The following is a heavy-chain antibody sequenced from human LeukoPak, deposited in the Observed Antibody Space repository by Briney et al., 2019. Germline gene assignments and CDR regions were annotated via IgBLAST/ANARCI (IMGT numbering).Heavy chain of an antibody. Sequence: ASVKVSCKASGYSFTSHDINWVRQAPGQGLEWMGWMNPNSGNTGYAQKFQGRVTITRNTSISTAYMELSSLRSEDTAVYYCARALYCGGDCYPNWFDPWGQGTLVTVS. D-gene: IGHD2-21*02. V-gene: IGHV1-8*03. CDR2: MNPNSGNT. CDR1: GYSFTSHD. J-gene: IGHJ5*02. CDR3: ARALYCGGDCYPNWFDP.